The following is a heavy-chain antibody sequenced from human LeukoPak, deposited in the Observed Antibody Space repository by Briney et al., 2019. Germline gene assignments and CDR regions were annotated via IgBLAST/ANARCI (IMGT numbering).Heavy chain of an antibody. V-gene: IGHV3-30*04. CDR3: AREAFNDILTGYSAFDI. CDR2: ISYDGSNK. CDR1: GFTFSSYA. J-gene: IGHJ3*02. Sequence: GGSLRLSCGASGFTFSSYAMQWVRQARGKGREGVAVISYDGSNKYYADCVKGRFTISRDNFKNTLYLQMNSLRAEDTAVYYCAREAFNDILTGYSAFDIWGQGTMVTVSS. D-gene: IGHD3-9*01.